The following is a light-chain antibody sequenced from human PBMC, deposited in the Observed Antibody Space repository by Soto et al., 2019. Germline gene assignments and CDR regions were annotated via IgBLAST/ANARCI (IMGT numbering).Light chain of an antibody. CDR1: RSVSIE. CDR2: GAS. J-gene: IGKJ2*01. V-gene: IGKV3-15*01. CDR3: QQYSSWPVYT. Sequence: EIVMTQSPATLSVSPGERATLSCRASRSVSIELAWYQQRPGQAPRLLIYGASTRATGIPARFIGSGSGTEFTLTISSLQSEDFAVYYCQQYSSWPVYTFGQGTKLEIK.